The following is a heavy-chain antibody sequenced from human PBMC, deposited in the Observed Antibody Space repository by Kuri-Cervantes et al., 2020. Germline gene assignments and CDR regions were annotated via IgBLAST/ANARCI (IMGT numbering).Heavy chain of an antibody. CDR2: ISSSGSTI. J-gene: IGHJ6*02. CDR3: ARGRTTVPYYYYGMDV. V-gene: IGHV3-11*04. D-gene: IGHD4-17*01. CDR1: GFTFSDYY. Sequence: GESLKISCAASGFTFSDYYMSWIRQAPGKGLEWVSYISSSGSTIYYADSVKGRFTISRDNAKNSLYLQMNSLRAEDTAVYYCARGRTTVPYYYYGMDVWGQGTTVTVSS.